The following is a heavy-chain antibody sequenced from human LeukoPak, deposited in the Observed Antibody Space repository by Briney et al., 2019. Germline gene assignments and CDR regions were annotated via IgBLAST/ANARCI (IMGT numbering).Heavy chain of an antibody. CDR3: ARDGYDFWSGYSRTYYYYYMDV. CDR2: IWYDGSSK. CDR1: GFTFSSYG. D-gene: IGHD3-3*01. Sequence: GGSLRLSCAASGFTFSSYGMHWVRQAPGKGLEWVAVIWYDGSSKYYADSVKGRFTISRDNSKNTLYLQMNSLRAEDTAVYYCARDGYDFWSGYSRTYYYYYMDVWGKGTTVTVSS. V-gene: IGHV3-33*01. J-gene: IGHJ6*03.